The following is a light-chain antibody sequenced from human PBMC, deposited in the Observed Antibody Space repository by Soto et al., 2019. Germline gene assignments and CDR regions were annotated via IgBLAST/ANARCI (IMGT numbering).Light chain of an antibody. Sequence: DIQMTQCPSSLSASVGDSVTITCRESQKINNYVNWYQQEPGKLPKVLIYAATSLRSGFPSRFSGSGSGTDATLTISNLQLEDFSTYYCQQSHSLPLTFRCGTKGESK. V-gene: IGKV1-39*01. CDR1: QKINNY. CDR2: AAT. CDR3: QQSHSLPLT. J-gene: IGKJ4*01.